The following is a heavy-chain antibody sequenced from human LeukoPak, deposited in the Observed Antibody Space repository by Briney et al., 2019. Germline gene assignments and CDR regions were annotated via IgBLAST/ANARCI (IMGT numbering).Heavy chain of an antibody. CDR3: ARGWGYFDL. V-gene: IGHV4-39*07. CDR1: GGSISSSSYY. CDR2: IYYSGST. Sequence: SGTLSLTCTVSGGSISSSSYYWGWIRQPPGKGLEWIGSIYYSGSTYYNPSLKSRVTMSLDASKNQFSLKLTSVTAADTAMYYCARGWGYFDLWGRGTLVTASS. D-gene: IGHD6-13*01. J-gene: IGHJ2*01.